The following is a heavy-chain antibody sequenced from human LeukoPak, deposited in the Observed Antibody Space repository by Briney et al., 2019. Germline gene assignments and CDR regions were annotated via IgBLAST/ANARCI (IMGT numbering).Heavy chain of an antibody. J-gene: IGHJ4*02. V-gene: IGHV3-30*02. Sequence: GGSLRLSCTASGFTFSTYGMHWVRQAPGKGLEWVAFIRYDGSKQYYVDSVKGRFTVSRDNSKNTLYLQMNSLRPEDTAVYYCAKGYGFGTDHWGQGTLVTVSS. CDR2: IRYDGSKQ. D-gene: IGHD3-3*01. CDR1: GFTFSTYG. CDR3: AKGYGFGTDH.